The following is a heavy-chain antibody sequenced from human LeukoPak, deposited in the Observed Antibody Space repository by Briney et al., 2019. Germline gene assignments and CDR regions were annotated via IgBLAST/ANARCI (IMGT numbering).Heavy chain of an antibody. D-gene: IGHD1-26*01. V-gene: IGHV3-9*01. CDR3: AKHLTATNTYIFFGLDV. CDR1: GYSFKDYG. CDR2: INWNGGDT. Sequence: GGSLRLSCAATGYSFKDYGMHWVRQPPGKGLEWVSAINWNGGDTDYADSVKGRFTIFRDSAKNSLYLQLSSLRPEDTALYYCAKHLTATNTYIFFGLDVWGQGTSVTVSS. J-gene: IGHJ6*02.